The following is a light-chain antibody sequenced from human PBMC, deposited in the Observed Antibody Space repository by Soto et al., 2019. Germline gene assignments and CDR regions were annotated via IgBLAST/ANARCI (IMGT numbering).Light chain of an antibody. Sequence: QSALTQPASVSGSPGQSITISCTGTSSDVGAYDYVSWYQHHPGKAPKLLIFDVSNRPSGVSNRFSGSKSGNTASLTISGLQAEDEAEYYCSSYASSSTLGVFGGGTQLTVL. CDR2: DVS. J-gene: IGLJ3*02. V-gene: IGLV2-14*01. CDR1: SSDVGAYDY. CDR3: SSYASSSTLGV.